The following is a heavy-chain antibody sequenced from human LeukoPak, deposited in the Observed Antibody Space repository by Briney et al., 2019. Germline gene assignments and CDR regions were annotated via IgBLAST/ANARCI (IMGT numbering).Heavy chain of an antibody. V-gene: IGHV4-39*01. Sequence: SETLSLTYTVSGGSINSNLDYWGWLRQPPGKGLDWIGSLYYSGTTYYNPSLESRVTISVDTSKNQFSLKLSSVTAADTAVYYCARHNPQLLWFGELSRNWYFDLWGRGTLVTVS. J-gene: IGHJ2*01. CDR1: GGSINSNLDY. CDR2: LYYSGTT. CDR3: ARHNPQLLWFGELSRNWYFDL. D-gene: IGHD3-10*01.